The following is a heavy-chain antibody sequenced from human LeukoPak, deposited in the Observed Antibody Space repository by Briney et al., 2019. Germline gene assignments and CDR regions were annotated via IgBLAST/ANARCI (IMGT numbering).Heavy chain of an antibody. V-gene: IGHV1-3*03. CDR2: INAGHGNT. J-gene: IGHJ3*02. D-gene: IGHD4-11*01. CDR3: ARDGVDYWAFDI. CDR1: GYTFTNYA. Sequence: GASVKVSCKASGYTFTNYAMHWVRQAPGQRLEWMGWINAGHGNTKYSQEFQGRVTITRDTSASTAYMELSSLRSEDTAVYYCARDGVDYWAFDIWGQGTMVTVSS.